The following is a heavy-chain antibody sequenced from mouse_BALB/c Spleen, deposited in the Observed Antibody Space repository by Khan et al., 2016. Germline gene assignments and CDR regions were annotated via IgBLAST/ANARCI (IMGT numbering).Heavy chain of an antibody. CDR3: AREDYYGNWGYFDV. V-gene: IGHV1S56*01. J-gene: IGHJ1*01. CDR1: GYTFTSYY. Sequence: QVQLQQSVPELVKPGASVRISCKASGYTFTSYYIHWVKQRPGQGLEWIGWIYPGNVNTKYYKKFKGKATLTADKSSSTAYMQLSSLISEDSAVYFCAREDYYGNWGYFDVWGAGTTVTVSS. D-gene: IGHD2-1*01. CDR2: IYPGNVNT.